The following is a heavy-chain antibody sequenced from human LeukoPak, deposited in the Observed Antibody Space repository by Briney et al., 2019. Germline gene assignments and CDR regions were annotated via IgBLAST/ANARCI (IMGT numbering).Heavy chain of an antibody. J-gene: IGHJ4*02. CDR2: IYSGGST. V-gene: IGHV3-66*04. CDR1: GFTVSSNY. CDR3: ARHNTGYSDSSGGYYFDY. Sequence: GGSLRLSCAASGFTVSSNYTSWVRQAPGKGQEWVSVIYSGGSTYYADSVKGRFTISRDNSKNTLYLQMNSLRAEDTAVYYCARHNTGYSDSSGGYYFDYWGQGTLVTVSS. D-gene: IGHD6-19*01.